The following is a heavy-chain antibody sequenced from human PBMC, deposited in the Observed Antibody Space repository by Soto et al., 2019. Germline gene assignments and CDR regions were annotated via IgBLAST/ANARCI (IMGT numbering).Heavy chain of an antibody. J-gene: IGHJ6*02. CDR3: ARNESSNIYGMDV. Sequence: EVQLVESGGGLVKPGGSLRLSCAASGFTFSSSSMNWVRQAPGKGLEWVSSISSSSFSINYADSVKGRFSISRDNAQNSLHLQMNNLRAEDTAVYYCARNESSNIYGMDVWGQGTTVTVSS. CDR2: ISSSSFSI. V-gene: IGHV3-21*01. D-gene: IGHD6-6*01. CDR1: GFTFSSSS.